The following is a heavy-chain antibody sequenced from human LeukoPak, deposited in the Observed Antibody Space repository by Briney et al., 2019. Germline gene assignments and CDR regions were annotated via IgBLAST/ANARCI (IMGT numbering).Heavy chain of an antibody. CDR2: IIPIFGTA. J-gene: IGHJ4*02. CDR3: ARGEVYSSSWYSAPDY. Sequence: SVKVSCKASGGTFSSYAISWVRQAPGQGLEWMGGIIPIFGTANYAQKFQGRVTITTDESTSTAYMELSSLRSEDTAVYYCARGEVYSSSWYSAPDYWGQGTLVTVSS. CDR1: GGTFSSYA. V-gene: IGHV1-69*05. D-gene: IGHD6-13*01.